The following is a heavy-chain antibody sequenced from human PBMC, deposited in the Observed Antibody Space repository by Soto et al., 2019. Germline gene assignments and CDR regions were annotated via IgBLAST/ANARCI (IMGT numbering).Heavy chain of an antibody. D-gene: IGHD2-15*01. CDR2: IYYSGST. CDR1: GGSISSSSYY. CDR3: ARDSYCSGGSCQAYGMDV. Sequence: SETLSLTCTVSGGSISSSSYYWGWIRQPPGKGLEWIGSIYYSGSTYYNPSLKSRVTISVDTSKNQFSLKLSSVTAADTAVYYCARDSYCSGGSCQAYGMDVWGQGTTVTVSS. V-gene: IGHV4-39*02. J-gene: IGHJ6*02.